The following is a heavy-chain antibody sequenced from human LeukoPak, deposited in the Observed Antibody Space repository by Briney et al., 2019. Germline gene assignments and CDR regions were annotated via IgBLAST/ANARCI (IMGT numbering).Heavy chain of an antibody. Sequence: GGSLRLSCAASGSTFSSYEMNWVRQAPGKGLEWVSYISSSGSTIYYADSVKGRFTISRDNAKNSLYLQMNGLRAEDTAVYYCARDKVDIVVVPARESDFNYYYFMDVWGKGTTVTVSS. CDR1: GSTFSSYE. V-gene: IGHV3-48*03. CDR3: ARDKVDIVVVPARESDFNYYYFMDV. D-gene: IGHD2-2*01. J-gene: IGHJ6*03. CDR2: ISSSGSTI.